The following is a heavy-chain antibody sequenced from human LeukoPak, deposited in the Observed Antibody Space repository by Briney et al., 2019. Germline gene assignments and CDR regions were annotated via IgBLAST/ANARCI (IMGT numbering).Heavy chain of an antibody. Sequence: GGSLRLSCAASGFTFSSYWMPWVRQAPGKGLVWVSRINSDGSSTSYADSVKGRFTISRDNAKNTLYLQMNSLRAEDTAVYYCAKLGPKMDFDYWGQGTLVTVSS. CDR1: GFTFSSYW. V-gene: IGHV3-74*01. CDR2: INSDGSST. CDR3: AKLGPKMDFDY. J-gene: IGHJ4*02. D-gene: IGHD1-7*01.